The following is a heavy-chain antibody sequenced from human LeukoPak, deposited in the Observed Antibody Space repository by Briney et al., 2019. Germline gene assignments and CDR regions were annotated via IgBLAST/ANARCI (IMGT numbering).Heavy chain of an antibody. J-gene: IGHJ4*02. Sequence: SVKVSCKASGFTFTSSAVQWVRQARGQRLEWIGWIVVGSGNTNYAQKFQERVTITRDMSTSTAYMELSSLRSEDTAVYYCAAEVDYYDSSGCYSPWYTPERWGQGTLVTVSS. D-gene: IGHD3-22*01. CDR3: AAEVDYYDSSGCYSPWYTPER. V-gene: IGHV1-58*01. CDR2: IVVGSGNT. CDR1: GFTFTSSA.